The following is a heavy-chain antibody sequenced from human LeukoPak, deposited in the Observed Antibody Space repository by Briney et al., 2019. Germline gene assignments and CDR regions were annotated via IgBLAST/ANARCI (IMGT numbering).Heavy chain of an antibody. V-gene: IGHV3-21*01. CDR1: GFSFSTYN. J-gene: IGHJ4*02. CDR3: AKDWYSFTVVTPFSH. CDR2: ISSSSSYI. Sequence: PGGSLRLSCAASGFSFSTYNMNWVRQAPGKGLEWVSSISSSSSYIYYADSVKGRFTISRDNAKNSLYLQMNSLRAEDTAVYYCAKDWYSFTVVTPFSHWGQGTLVTVSS. D-gene: IGHD4-23*01.